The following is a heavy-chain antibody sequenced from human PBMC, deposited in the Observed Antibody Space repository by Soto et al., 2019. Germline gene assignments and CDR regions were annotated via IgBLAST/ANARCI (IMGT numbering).Heavy chain of an antibody. D-gene: IGHD6-19*01. CDR3: ATLSGGSGWYLLQFDY. CDR2: IYYTGSA. Sequence: SETLSLTCTVSGGSISSSNYYWGWIRQPPGKGLEWIGNIYYTGSAYYNPSLKSRVNISVDTSKNQFSLKVHSMTAADTAVYYCATLSGGSGWYLLQFDYWGQGALVTVSS. J-gene: IGHJ4*02. V-gene: IGHV4-39*01. CDR1: GGSISSSNYY.